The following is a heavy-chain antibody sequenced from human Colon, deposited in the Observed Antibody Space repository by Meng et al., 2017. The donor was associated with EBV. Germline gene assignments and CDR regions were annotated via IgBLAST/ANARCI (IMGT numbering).Heavy chain of an antibody. CDR2: FYHGGHT. CDR1: VASCSATNW. CDR3: ARGNAYNAPSFDY. J-gene: IGHJ4*02. Sequence: KGAGRDLVVPSRARPLTCVFSVASCSATNWGGWVRHPPGKGLELFGEFYHGGHTTYNPSLTSRVTISVARYNDPFSLSLSSVTAADTAVYYCARGNAYNAPSFDYWGQGTLVTVSS. D-gene: IGHD5-24*01. V-gene: IGHV4-4*02.